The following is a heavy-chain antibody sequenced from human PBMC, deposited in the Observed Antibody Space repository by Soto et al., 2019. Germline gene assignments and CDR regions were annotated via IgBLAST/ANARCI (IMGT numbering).Heavy chain of an antibody. Sequence: GASVKVSCKASGYIFTTYYIHWVRQAPGQGLDWMGIINPSGDAARYAQKFQGRVTMTRDTSTSTVYLELSSLKSEDTAVYYCARTYCSTTGCSQRDFDYWGQGTPVTVSS. CDR1: GYIFTTYY. J-gene: IGHJ4*02. V-gene: IGHV1-46*03. CDR3: ARTYCSTTGCSQRDFDY. CDR2: INPSGDAA. D-gene: IGHD2-2*01.